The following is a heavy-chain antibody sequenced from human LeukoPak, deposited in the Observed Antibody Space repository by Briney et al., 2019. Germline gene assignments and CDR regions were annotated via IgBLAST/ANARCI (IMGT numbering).Heavy chain of an antibody. Sequence: ASVKVSCKASGYTFTAYYMHWVRQAPGQGLEWMGWINPNSGGTNYAQKFQGRVTMTRDTSISTAYMELSRLRSDDTAVYYCARDRDSSSALVVFDYWGQGTLVTVSS. V-gene: IGHV1-2*02. CDR3: ARDRDSSSALVVFDY. CDR2: INPNSGGT. D-gene: IGHD6-6*01. CDR1: GYTFTAYY. J-gene: IGHJ4*02.